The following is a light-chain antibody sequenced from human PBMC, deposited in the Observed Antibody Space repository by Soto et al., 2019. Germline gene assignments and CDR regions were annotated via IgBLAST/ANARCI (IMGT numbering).Light chain of an antibody. CDR3: QQRTNWPPLT. V-gene: IGKV3-11*01. J-gene: IGKJ4*01. Sequence: EIVLTQSPATLSLSPGERATLSCRASQSVGTYLAWYQRKPGQAPRLLIYDASNRATGIPARFSGSGSGTDFTPTSSRLEPEDFAVYYCQQRTNWPPLTFGGGTKVESK. CDR1: QSVGTY. CDR2: DAS.